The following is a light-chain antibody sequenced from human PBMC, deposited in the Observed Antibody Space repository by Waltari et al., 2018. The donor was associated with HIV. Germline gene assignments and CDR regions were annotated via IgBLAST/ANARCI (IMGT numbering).Light chain of an antibody. CDR2: DVT. V-gene: IGLV2-11*01. Sequence: QSALTQPRSVSGSPGQSVTISCTGTYSDVDVYNYVSWYQLHPGKAPRLIIYDVTTRPSGVPDRFSCSKSGKTASLTISGVQPEDEADYYCCSYAGYYTYVCGTGT. CDR3: CSYAGYYTYV. J-gene: IGLJ1*01. CDR1: YSDVDVYNY.